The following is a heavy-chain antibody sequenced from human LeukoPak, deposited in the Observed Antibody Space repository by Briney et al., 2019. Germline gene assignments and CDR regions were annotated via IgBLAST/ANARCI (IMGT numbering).Heavy chain of an antibody. Sequence: GGSLRLSCAASGFTFSSYAMSWVRQAPGKGLEWVSAISGSGGSTYYADSVKGRFTISRDNSKNSLYLQMNSLRAEDTAVYYCARGLYGDHGGYWGQGTLVTVSS. CDR2: ISGSGGST. J-gene: IGHJ4*02. CDR3: ARGLYGDHGGY. V-gene: IGHV3-23*01. D-gene: IGHD4-17*01. CDR1: GFTFSSYA.